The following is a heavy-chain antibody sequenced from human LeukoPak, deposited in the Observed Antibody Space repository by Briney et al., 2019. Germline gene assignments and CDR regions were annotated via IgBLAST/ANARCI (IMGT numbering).Heavy chain of an antibody. D-gene: IGHD2-2*01. CDR2: IRYDGSNK. Sequence: PGGSLRLSCAASGFTFSSYGMHWVRQAPGKGLEWVAFIRYDGSNKYCADSVKGRFTISRDNSKNTLYLQMNSLRAEDTAVYYCAGNEIDIVVVPAATHWGQGTLVTVSS. J-gene: IGHJ4*02. CDR3: AGNEIDIVVVPAATH. CDR1: GFTFSSYG. V-gene: IGHV3-30*02.